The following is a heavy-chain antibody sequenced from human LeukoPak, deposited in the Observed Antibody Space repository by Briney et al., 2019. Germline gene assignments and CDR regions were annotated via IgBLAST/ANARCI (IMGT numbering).Heavy chain of an antibody. CDR2: TRYDGSYK. D-gene: IGHD3-3*01. J-gene: IGHJ3*02. CDR3: AKGRVARGFNDPFDI. Sequence: GGSLRLSCAASGFTFNFFGMHWVRQAPGKGLEWVAFTRYDGSYKRYIDSVNGRFTISRDNSKNTLYLQMNSLRAEDTAVYSCAKGRVARGFNDPFDIWGQGTMVTVSS. V-gene: IGHV3-30*02. CDR1: GFTFNFFG.